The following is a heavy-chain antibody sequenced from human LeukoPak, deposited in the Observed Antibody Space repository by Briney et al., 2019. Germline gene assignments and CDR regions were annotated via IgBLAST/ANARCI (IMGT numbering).Heavy chain of an antibody. CDR1: GFTFSSYW. CDR3: ATDYDILTGYLPADY. CDR2: IKQDGSEK. J-gene: IGHJ4*02. D-gene: IGHD3-9*01. Sequence: PGGSLRLSCAASGFTFSSYWMSWVRQAPGKGLEWVANIKQDGSEKYYVDSVKGRFTISRDNAKNSLYLQMNSLRAEDTAVYYCATDYDILTGYLPADYWGQGTLVTVSS. V-gene: IGHV3-7*03.